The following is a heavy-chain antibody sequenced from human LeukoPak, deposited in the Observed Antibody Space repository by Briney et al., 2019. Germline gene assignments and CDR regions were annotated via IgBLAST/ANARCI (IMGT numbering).Heavy chain of an antibody. CDR3: ARSLSLYYHDSTGYFDV. V-gene: IGHV1-2*02. D-gene: IGHD3-22*01. Sequence: ASVKVSCKASGYTFTGYYTHWVRQAPGQGLEWMGWINPNSGGTNYAQKFQGRVTMTRDTSISTAYMELSRLRSDDSAVYYCARSLSLYYHDSTGYFDVWGQGTMVTVSS. J-gene: IGHJ3*01. CDR2: INPNSGGT. CDR1: GYTFTGYY.